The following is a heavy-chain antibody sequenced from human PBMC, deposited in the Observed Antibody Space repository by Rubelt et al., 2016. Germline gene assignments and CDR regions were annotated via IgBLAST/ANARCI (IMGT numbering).Heavy chain of an antibody. J-gene: IGHJ4*02. CDR3: ARLWWTKYFDY. Sequence: QVQLQQWGAGLLKPSETLSLTCAVYGGSFSGYYWSWIRQPPGKGLEWIGYIYYSGSTNYNPSLKSRVTISVDTSKNQFSLKLSSVTAADTAVYYWARLWWTKYFDYWGQGTLVTVSS. CDR2: IYYSGST. CDR1: GGSFSGYY. D-gene: IGHD4/OR15-4a*01. V-gene: IGHV4-34*11.